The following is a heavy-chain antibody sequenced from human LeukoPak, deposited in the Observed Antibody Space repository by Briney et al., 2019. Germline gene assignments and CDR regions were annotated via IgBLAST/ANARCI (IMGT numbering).Heavy chain of an antibody. Sequence: SVKVSCKASGGTFSSYAISWVRQAPGQGLEWMGGIIPIFGTANYAQKFQGRVTITADETTSTAYMELSSLRSEDTAVYYCARENYDSSGYYSFNYYYYMDVWGKGTTVTVSS. CDR2: IIPIFGTA. D-gene: IGHD3-22*01. CDR1: GGTFSSYA. CDR3: ARENYDSSGYYSFNYYYYMDV. J-gene: IGHJ6*03. V-gene: IGHV1-69*13.